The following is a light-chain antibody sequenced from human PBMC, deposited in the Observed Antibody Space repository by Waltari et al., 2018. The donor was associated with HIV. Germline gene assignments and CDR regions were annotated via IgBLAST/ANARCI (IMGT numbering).Light chain of an antibody. CDR2: AVD. Sequence: SALTQPASVSGFPGKSITISCTGADSDFGFYNFVSWYQQHPGKVPKVILYAVDSRASGFSDRFSGSKSGNTASLTISGLQTEDEADYYCASYTANHTVMFGGGTKVTVL. CDR3: ASYTANHTVM. CDR1: DSDFGFYNF. J-gene: IGLJ3*02. V-gene: IGLV2-14*01.